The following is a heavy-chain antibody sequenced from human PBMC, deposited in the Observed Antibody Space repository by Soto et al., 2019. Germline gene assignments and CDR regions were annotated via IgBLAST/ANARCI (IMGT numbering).Heavy chain of an antibody. CDR3: ARPRGNPRDYYFDY. CDR2: ISYDGSNK. CDR1: GFTFSSYA. J-gene: IGHJ4*02. D-gene: IGHD4-4*01. Sequence: GGSLRLSCAASGFTFSSYAMHWVRQAPGKGLEWVAVISYDGSNKYYADSVKGRFTISRDNSKNTLYLQMNSLRAEDTAVYYCARPRGNPRDYYFDYRAQGTLVTVSS. V-gene: IGHV3-30-3*01.